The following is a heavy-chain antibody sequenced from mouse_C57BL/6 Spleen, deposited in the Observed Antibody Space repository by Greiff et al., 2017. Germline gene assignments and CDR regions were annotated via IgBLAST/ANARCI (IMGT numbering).Heavy chain of an antibody. D-gene: IGHD1-1*01. CDR2: IDPEDGET. CDR1: GFNIKDYY. Sequence: VQLKESGAELVKPGASVKLSCTASGFNIKDYYMHWVKQRTEQGLEWIGRIDPEDGETKYAPKFQGKATIPADTSSNTAYLQLSRLTSEDTAVYYCARSDYYGREYYFDYWGQGTTLTVSS. V-gene: IGHV14-2*01. J-gene: IGHJ2*01. CDR3: ARSDYYGREYYFDY.